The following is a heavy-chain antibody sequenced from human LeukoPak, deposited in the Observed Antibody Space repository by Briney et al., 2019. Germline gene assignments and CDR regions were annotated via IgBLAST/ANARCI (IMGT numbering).Heavy chain of an antibody. J-gene: IGHJ4*02. CDR1: GGSFSGYY. CDR3: ADGDRGDY. D-gene: IGHD3-10*01. CDR2: INHSGST. V-gene: IGHV4-34*01. Sequence: PSETPSLNCAVYGGSFSGYYLSWIRQPPGKGLEWIGEINHSGSTNYNPSLKSRVTISVDTSKNQFSLKLSSVTAADTAVYYCADGDRGDYWGQGTLVTVSS.